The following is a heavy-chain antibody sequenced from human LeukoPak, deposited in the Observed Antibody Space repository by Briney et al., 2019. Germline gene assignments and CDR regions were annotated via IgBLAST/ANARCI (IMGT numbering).Heavy chain of an antibody. CDR2: TYYTSKWYN. Sequence: SQTLSLTCGISGDSVSSKSGGWNWIRQSPSRGLEWLGRTYYTSKWYNEYAVSMKSRITINSDTSKNQLSLYLDSVTPEDTAVYYCAREQLWSGPNRFDSWGQGTLVTVSS. D-gene: IGHD3-10*02. J-gene: IGHJ5*01. CDR1: GDSVSSKSGG. V-gene: IGHV6-1*01. CDR3: AREQLWSGPNRFDS.